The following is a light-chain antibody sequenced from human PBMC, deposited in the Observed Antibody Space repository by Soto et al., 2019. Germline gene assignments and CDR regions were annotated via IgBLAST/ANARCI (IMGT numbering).Light chain of an antibody. Sequence: DIVMTQSPDSLAVSLGERATINCKSSQSVLYSSNNKNYLAWYQQKPGQPPKLLIYWASTRESGVPDRFSGSGSGTDFTLTISRLQAEDVAVHYCQQYYSSPFTFGPGTKVDIK. CDR2: WAS. J-gene: IGKJ3*01. CDR1: QSVLYSSNNKNY. CDR3: QQYYSSPFT. V-gene: IGKV4-1*01.